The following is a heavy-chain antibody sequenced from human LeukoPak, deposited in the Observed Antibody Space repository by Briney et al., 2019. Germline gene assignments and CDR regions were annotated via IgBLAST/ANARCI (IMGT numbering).Heavy chain of an antibody. D-gene: IGHD4-17*01. V-gene: IGHV4-31*03. CDR3: ARDMTTVTTSNFDY. CDR2: IYYSGSS. Sequence: PSETLSLTCTVSGGSISSGGYYWSWIRQHPGKGLEWIGYIYYSGSSYYNPSLKSRPTISVDTSKNQFSLKLSSVTVADTAVYYCARDMTTVTTSNFDYWGQGTLVTVSS. CDR1: GGSISSGGYY. J-gene: IGHJ4*02.